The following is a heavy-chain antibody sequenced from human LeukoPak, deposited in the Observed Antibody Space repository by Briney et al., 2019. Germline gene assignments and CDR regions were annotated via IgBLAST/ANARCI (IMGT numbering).Heavy chain of an antibody. Sequence: SVKVPCKASGGTLSRYAISWVRQAPGQGLEWMRGIIATFGTANYAQKFQGRVTISADESTSTAYMELSSLRSEDTAVYYCARATTYYYDSSGETSYYFDYWGQGTLVTVSS. J-gene: IGHJ4*02. D-gene: IGHD3-22*01. CDR1: GGTLSRYA. V-gene: IGHV1-69*01. CDR3: ARATTYYYDSSGETSYYFDY. CDR2: IIATFGTA.